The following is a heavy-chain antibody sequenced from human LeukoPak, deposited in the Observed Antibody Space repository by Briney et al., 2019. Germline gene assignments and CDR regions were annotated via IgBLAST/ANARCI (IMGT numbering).Heavy chain of an antibody. CDR3: AREGVYSPDGSGYHRHAFDV. D-gene: IGHD3-22*01. Sequence: SMKVSCKAPGDTFSSYVITWVRQAPGQGLEWMGRIIPELDVANLAQVFKGRVTITADKSTNTAHMELSGLRSDDTAVYYCAREGVYSPDGSGYHRHAFDVWGKGTVVIVSS. J-gene: IGHJ3*01. CDR1: GDTFSSYV. V-gene: IGHV1-69*04. CDR2: IIPELDVA.